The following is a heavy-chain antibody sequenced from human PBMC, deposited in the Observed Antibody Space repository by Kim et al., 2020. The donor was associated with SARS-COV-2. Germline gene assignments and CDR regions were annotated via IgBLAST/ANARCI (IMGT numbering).Heavy chain of an antibody. CDR3: ATWMGEPPQGHDY. CDR1: GFSFSKYS. V-gene: IGHV3-21*01. D-gene: IGHD3-16*01. J-gene: IGHJ4*02. CDR2: ISSSSSYI. Sequence: GGSLRLSCAASGFSFSKYSMNWVRQAPGKGLEWVSAISSSSSYIYYADSVKGRFTISRDNAKNSLYLQMNSLRAEDTAVYYCATWMGEPPQGHDYWGQGTLVTVSS.